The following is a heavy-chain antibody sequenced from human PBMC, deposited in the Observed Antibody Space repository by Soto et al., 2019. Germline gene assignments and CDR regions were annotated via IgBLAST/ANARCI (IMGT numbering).Heavy chain of an antibody. CDR1: GFTFSSYG. J-gene: IGHJ6*02. V-gene: IGHV3-30*18. D-gene: IGHD1-26*01. CDR3: AKVREGYYYGMDV. CDR2: ISYDGSNK. Sequence: LRLSCAASGFTFSSYGMHWVRQAPGKGLEWVAVISYDGSNKYYADSVKGRFTISRDNSKNTLYLQINSLRAEDTAVYYCAKVREGYYYGMDVWGQGTTVTVSS.